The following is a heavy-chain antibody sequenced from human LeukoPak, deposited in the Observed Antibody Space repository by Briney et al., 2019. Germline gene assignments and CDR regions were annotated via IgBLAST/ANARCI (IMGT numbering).Heavy chain of an antibody. D-gene: IGHD4-17*01. CDR3: TTAPTVTTSPYQV. CDR1: GFTFSDAW. CDR2: IKSKTEGGTT. J-gene: IGHJ4*02. Sequence: TGGSLRLXCAASGFTFSDAWMSWVRQAPGKGLEWVGRIKSKTEGGTTDYAAPVKGRFSISRDDSKTTLFLQMNSLKSEDTAVYYCTTAPTVTTSPYQVWGQGTLVTVSS. V-gene: IGHV3-15*01.